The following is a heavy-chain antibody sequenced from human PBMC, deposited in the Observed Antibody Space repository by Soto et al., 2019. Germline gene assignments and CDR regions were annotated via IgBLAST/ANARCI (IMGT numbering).Heavy chain of an antibody. CDR3: ARGTVTQVYYFDY. J-gene: IGHJ4*02. Sequence: EVQLLDSGGGLVQPGGSLRLSCAASGFTFSSFAMSWARQTPGKGLEWVSGISGSGGSTYYVDSVKGRFTISRDNSKNMLYLQMNSLRAEDTAVSYCARGTVTQVYYFDYWGQGTLVTVSS. CDR2: ISGSGGST. CDR1: GFTFSSFA. D-gene: IGHD4-17*01. V-gene: IGHV3-23*01.